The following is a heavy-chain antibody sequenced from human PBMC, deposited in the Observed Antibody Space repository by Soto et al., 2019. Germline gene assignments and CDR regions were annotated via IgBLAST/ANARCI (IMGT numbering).Heavy chain of an antibody. CDR2: INWNDDE. CDR1: GFSLNTRAVG. CDR3: AHRHDLGGFDS. Sequence: QITLKESGPTLVKPTQTLTLTCTFSGFSLNTRAVGVGWIRQPPGKALEWLALINWNDDERYSPSLKDRLTITKDTSRNHVVLTLTHVDPVDTATYYCAHRHDLGGFDSWGQGTTVTVS. D-gene: IGHD2-15*01. V-gene: IGHV2-5*01. J-gene: IGHJ3*02.